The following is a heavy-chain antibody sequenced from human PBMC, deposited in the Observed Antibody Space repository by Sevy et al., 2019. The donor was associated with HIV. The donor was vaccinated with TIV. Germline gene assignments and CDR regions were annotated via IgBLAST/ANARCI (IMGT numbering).Heavy chain of an antibody. CDR3: ARGGGKYYDSSGYYVDY. V-gene: IGHV3-30-3*01. CDR2: ISYDGSNK. Sequence: GWSLRLSCAASGFTFSSYAMHWVRQAPGKGLEWVAVISYDGSNKYYADSVKGRFTISRDNSKNTLYLQMNSLRAEDTAVYYCARGGGKYYDSSGYYVDYWGQGTLVTVSS. D-gene: IGHD3-22*01. J-gene: IGHJ4*02. CDR1: GFTFSSYA.